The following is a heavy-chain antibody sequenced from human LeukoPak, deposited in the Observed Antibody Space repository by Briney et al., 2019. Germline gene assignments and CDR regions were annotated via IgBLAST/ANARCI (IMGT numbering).Heavy chain of an antibody. V-gene: IGHV4-34*01. CDR2: IDHSGST. D-gene: IGHD6-6*01. J-gene: IGHJ4*02. CDR3: AGNIAARLDY. CDR1: GGSFSGYY. Sequence: SETLSLTCAVYGGSFSGYYWSWIRQPPGKGLEWIGEIDHSGSTNYNPSLKSRVTISVDTSKNQFYLQLSSVTAADTAVYYCAGNIAARLDYWGQGTLVTVSS.